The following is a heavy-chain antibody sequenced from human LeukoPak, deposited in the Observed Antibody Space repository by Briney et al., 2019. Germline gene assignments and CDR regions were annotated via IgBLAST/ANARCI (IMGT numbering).Heavy chain of an antibody. V-gene: IGHV4-39*07. CDR3: ARAVNYYDSSGYYNWFDP. CDR2: IYYSGST. Sequence: SETLSLTCTVSGGSISSSSYYWGWIRQPPGKGLEWIGSIYYSGSTYYNPSLKSRVTISVDTSKNQFSLKLSSVTAADTAVYYCARAVNYYDSSGYYNWFDPWGQGTLVTVSS. D-gene: IGHD3-22*01. CDR1: GGSISSSSYY. J-gene: IGHJ5*02.